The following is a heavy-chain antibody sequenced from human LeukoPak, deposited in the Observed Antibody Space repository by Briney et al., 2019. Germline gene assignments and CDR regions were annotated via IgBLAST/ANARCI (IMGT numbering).Heavy chain of an antibody. D-gene: IGHD3-10*01. CDR2: IKQDGSEK. CDR3: ARASFELLWFGESPPYYFDY. V-gene: IGHV3-7*01. Sequence: GGSLRLSCAASGFTFSTYWMSWVRQAPGKGLEWVANIKQDGSEKYYVDSVKGRFTISRDNAKNSLYLQMNSLRAEDTAVYYCARASFELLWFGESPPYYFDYWGQGTLVTVSS. J-gene: IGHJ4*02. CDR1: GFTFSTYW.